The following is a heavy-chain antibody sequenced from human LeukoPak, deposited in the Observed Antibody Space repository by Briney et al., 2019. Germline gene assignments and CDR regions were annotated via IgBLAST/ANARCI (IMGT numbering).Heavy chain of an antibody. CDR3: ARAGRWEGRPHAFDI. D-gene: IGHD1-26*01. CDR2: IYYSGST. V-gene: IGHV4-59*01. J-gene: IGHJ3*02. CDR1: GGSISNYY. Sequence: SETLSLTCTVSGGSISNYYWNWIRQPPGKGLRWIGYIYYSGSTNCNPSLKSRVTISVDTSQNQFSLNLTSVTAADTAVYYCARAGRWEGRPHAFDIWGQGTMVTVSS.